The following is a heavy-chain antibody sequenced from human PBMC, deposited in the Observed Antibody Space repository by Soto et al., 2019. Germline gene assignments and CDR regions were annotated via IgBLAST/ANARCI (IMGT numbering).Heavy chain of an antibody. Sequence: QVQLVESGGGVVRPGTSLRLSCAATGFSFSAHGMHGVRQAPGKGLEWLAVINDGSEEGYADAVRGRFTITRDHARNILYLQMDNLRAEYSALYYCARDDLFVDNGLDHWGQGTLVTVSS. CDR3: ARDDLFVDNGLDH. D-gene: IGHD1-1*01. V-gene: IGHV3-33*01. CDR1: GFSFSAHG. J-gene: IGHJ4*02. CDR2: INDGSEE.